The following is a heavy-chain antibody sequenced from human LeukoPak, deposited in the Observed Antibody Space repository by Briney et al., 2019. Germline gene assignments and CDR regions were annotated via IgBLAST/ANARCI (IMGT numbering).Heavy chain of an antibody. CDR2: IIPIFGTA. Sequence: SVKVSCKASGGTFSSYAISWVRQAPGQGLEWMGGIIPIFGTANYAQKFQGRVTITTDESTSTAYMELSSLRSEGTAVYYCARAKYQLEDSYYMDVWGKGTTVTVSS. J-gene: IGHJ6*03. D-gene: IGHD2-2*01. V-gene: IGHV1-69*05. CDR3: ARAKYQLEDSYYMDV. CDR1: GGTFSSYA.